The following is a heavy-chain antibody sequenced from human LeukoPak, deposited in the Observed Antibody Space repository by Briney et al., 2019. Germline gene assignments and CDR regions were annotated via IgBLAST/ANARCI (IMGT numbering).Heavy chain of an antibody. CDR2: IYYSGTT. Sequence: SETLPLTCTVSGGSISNGGYYWTWIRQHPGKGLEWIGHIYYSGTTYYNPSLKSRVTISVDTSKNQFSLKLASVTAADTAVYYCARDRGNDDFDIWGQGTMVTVSS. CDR1: GGSISNGGYY. V-gene: IGHV4-31*03. J-gene: IGHJ3*02. CDR3: ARDRGNDDFDI. D-gene: IGHD3-10*01.